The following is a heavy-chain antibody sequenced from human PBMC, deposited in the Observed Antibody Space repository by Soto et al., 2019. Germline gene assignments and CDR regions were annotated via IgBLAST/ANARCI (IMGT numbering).Heavy chain of an antibody. J-gene: IGHJ4*02. CDR3: ARVSYDSSGYYLSYFAY. CDR1: GGTFSSYA. V-gene: IGHV1-69*01. Sequence: QVQLVQSGAEVKKPGSSVKVSCKASGGTFSSYAISWVRQAPGQGLEWMGGIIPIFGKANYAQKFQGRVTITADEATSTADMELSSLRSEDTAVYYCARVSYDSSGYYLSYFAYWGQGTLFTVSS. D-gene: IGHD3-22*01. CDR2: IIPIFGKA.